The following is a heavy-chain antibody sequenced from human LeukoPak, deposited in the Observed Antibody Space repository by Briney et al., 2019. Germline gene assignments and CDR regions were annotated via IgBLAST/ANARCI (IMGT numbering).Heavy chain of an antibody. J-gene: IGHJ4*02. D-gene: IGHD2-15*01. CDR1: GGSFSGSY. CDR2: VNHSGST. Sequence: SQTLSLTCAVYGGSFSGSYWSSIRHPPGNGLEWIGEVNHSGSTNYNPSLKTRVTISVDTSKNQFSLKLSSVTAADTAVYYCARGAGKCSGGSCYDYWGQGTLVTVSS. CDR3: ARGAGKCSGGSCYDY. V-gene: IGHV4-34*01.